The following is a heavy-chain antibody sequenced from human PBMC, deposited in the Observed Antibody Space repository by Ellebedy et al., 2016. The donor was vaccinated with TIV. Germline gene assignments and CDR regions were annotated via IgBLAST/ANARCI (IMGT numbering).Heavy chain of an antibody. D-gene: IGHD6-13*01. Sequence: GESLKISCAASTFSFSSNAMSWVRQAPGKGLEWVSTIGTGGTFYPDSVKGRFTISRDSSRNPLFLQMDSLRAEDTALYYCAKKHDTSPWVFENWGQGALVTVSS. V-gene: IGHV3-23*01. CDR2: IGTGGT. J-gene: IGHJ4*02. CDR1: TFSFSSNA. CDR3: AKKHDTSPWVFEN.